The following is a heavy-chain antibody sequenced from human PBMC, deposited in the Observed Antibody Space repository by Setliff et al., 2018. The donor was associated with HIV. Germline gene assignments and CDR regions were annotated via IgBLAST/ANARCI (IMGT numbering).Heavy chain of an antibody. J-gene: IGHJ4*02. Sequence: SETLSFTCTVSGGSISSHYWSWIRQPPGKGLEWIAYIYDSGNTIYNPSLKSRVTMSVDTSANQFSLKLSSVTAADTAVYYCVRDLGVESLGGALAYWGQGTLVTVSS. CDR1: GGSISSHY. CDR3: VRDLGVESLGGALAY. D-gene: IGHD3-10*01. CDR2: IYDSGNT. V-gene: IGHV4-59*11.